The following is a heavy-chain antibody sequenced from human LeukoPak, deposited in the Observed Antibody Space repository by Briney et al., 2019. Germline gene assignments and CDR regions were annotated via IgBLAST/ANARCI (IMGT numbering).Heavy chain of an antibody. J-gene: IGHJ2*01. V-gene: IGHV3-43*01. CDR2: ISWDGGST. CDR3: AKAGGGIAAAGNWYFDL. D-gene: IGHD6-13*01. Sequence: GGSLRLSCAASGFTFDDYTMHWVRQAPGKGLEWVSLISWDGGSTYYADSVKGRFTISRDNSKNSLYLQMNSLRTEDTALYYCAKAGGGIAAAGNWYFDLWGRGTLVTVSS. CDR1: GFTFDDYT.